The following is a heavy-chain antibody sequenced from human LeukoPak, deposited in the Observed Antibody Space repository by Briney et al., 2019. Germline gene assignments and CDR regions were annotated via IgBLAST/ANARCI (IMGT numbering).Heavy chain of an antibody. V-gene: IGHV4-39*01. CDR2: IYYSGST. J-gene: IGHJ5*02. D-gene: IGHD6-13*01. Sequence: PSETLSLTCTVSGDSISSSSYYWGWIRQPPGKGLEWIGSIYYSGSTYYNPSLKSRVTISVDTSKNQFSLKLSSVTAADTAVYHCARLSGSWYSLDPWGQGTLVTVSS. CDR1: GDSISSSSYY. CDR3: ARLSGSWYSLDP.